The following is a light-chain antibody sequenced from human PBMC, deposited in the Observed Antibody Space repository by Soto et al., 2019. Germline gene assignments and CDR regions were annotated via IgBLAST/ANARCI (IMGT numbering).Light chain of an antibody. Sequence: IQMTQSPSSVSASVGDRVTITCRASQPISSWLAWYQQKPGQPPNLLIYSASTLQGGVPSRFSGSGSGTDFTLTINSLQPEDFATYFCQQSLSAPFTFGPGTKVDL. CDR2: SAS. CDR3: QQSLSAPFT. CDR1: QPISSW. V-gene: IGKV1-12*01. J-gene: IGKJ3*01.